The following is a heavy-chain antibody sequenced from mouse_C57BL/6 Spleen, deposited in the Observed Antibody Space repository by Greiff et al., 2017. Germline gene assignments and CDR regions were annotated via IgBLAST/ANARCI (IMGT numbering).Heavy chain of an antibody. V-gene: IGHV1-61*01. CDR3: ARGGTTVVVDY. CDR2: IYPSDSET. D-gene: IGHD1-1*01. J-gene: IGHJ2*01. Sequence: QVQLQQPGAELVRPGSSVKLSCKASGYTFTSYWMDWVKQRPGQGLEWIGNIYPSDSETHYNQKFKDKATLTVDKSSSTAYMQLSSLTSEDSAVYYGARGGTTVVVDYWGQGTTLTVSS. CDR1: GYTFTSYW.